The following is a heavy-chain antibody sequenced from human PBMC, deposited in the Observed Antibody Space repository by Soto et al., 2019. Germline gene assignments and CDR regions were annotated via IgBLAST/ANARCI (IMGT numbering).Heavy chain of an antibody. CDR1: GYTFTSNY. CDR3: ARGSPYDMDV. J-gene: IGHJ6*02. V-gene: IGHV1-46*01. CDR2: INPSADNT. Sequence: QVQVVQSGPEVKKPGASVKVSCKASGYTFTSNYMHWVRQAPGQGLEWMGVINPSADNTRYAQKFQGRVSLTRDTSTSTAYMDLSSLTSEDTAVYYCARGSPYDMDVWGQGTTVTVSS.